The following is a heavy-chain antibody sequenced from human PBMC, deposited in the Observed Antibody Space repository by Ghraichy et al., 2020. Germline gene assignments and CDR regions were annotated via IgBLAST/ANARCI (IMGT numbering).Heavy chain of an antibody. CDR3: ARDGSGWLNWFDP. CDR1: GFTFSSYR. J-gene: IGHJ5*02. Sequence: GGSLRLSCAASGFTFSSYRMNWVRQAPGKGLEWVSHISSSSSTMYYADSVKGRFTISRDNAKNSLYLQMNSLRAEDTAVYYCARDGSGWLNWFDPWGQGTLVTVSS. CDR2: ISSSSSTM. V-gene: IGHV3-48*01. D-gene: IGHD6-19*01.